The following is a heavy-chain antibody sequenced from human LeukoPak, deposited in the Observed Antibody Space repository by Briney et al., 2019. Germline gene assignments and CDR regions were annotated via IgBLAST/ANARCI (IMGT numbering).Heavy chain of an antibody. Sequence: SETLSLTCAVYGGSFSGYYWSWIRQPPGKGLEWIGYIYYSGSTYYTPSLKSRVTISVDTSKNQFSLKLSSVTAADTAVYYCARVSSPYGDYYFDYWGQGTLVTVSS. CDR3: ARVSSPYGDYYFDY. CDR1: GGSFSGYY. J-gene: IGHJ4*02. D-gene: IGHD4-17*01. CDR2: IYYSGST. V-gene: IGHV4-30-4*08.